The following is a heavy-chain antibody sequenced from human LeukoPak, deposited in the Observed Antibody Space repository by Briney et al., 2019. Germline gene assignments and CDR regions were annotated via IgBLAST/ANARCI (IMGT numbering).Heavy chain of an antibody. CDR1: GFTFDDYA. V-gene: IGHV3-9*01. CDR2: ISWNSGSI. J-gene: IGHJ4*02. CDR3: ATDKWYDSSDYFDY. Sequence: GGSLRLSCAASGFTFDDYAMHWVRQAPGKGLEWVSGISWNSGSIGYADSVKGRFTISRDNAKNSLYLQMNSLRAEDTALYYCATDKWYDSSDYFDYWGQGTLVTVSS. D-gene: IGHD3-22*01.